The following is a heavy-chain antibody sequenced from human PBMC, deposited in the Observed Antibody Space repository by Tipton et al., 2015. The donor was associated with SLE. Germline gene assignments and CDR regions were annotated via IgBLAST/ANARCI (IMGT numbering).Heavy chain of an antibody. J-gene: IGHJ1*01. Sequence: QLVQSGAEVKKPGASVKVSCKASGYTFTSYYMHWVRQAPGQGLEWMGIINPSGGSTSYAQKFQGRVTMTRDTSISTAYMELSRLRPDDTGVYYCARDRQYYDFWSGYYIPEYWGQGTLVTVSS. CDR2: INPSGGST. V-gene: IGHV1-46*01. CDR1: GYTFTSYY. CDR3: ARDRQYYDFWSGYYIPEY. D-gene: IGHD3-3*01.